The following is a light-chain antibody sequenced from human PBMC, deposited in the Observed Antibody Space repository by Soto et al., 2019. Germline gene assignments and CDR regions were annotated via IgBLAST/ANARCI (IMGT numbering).Light chain of an antibody. V-gene: IGKV1-5*03. J-gene: IGKJ1*01. CDR3: QQYNSYPWT. CDR2: KAS. Sequence: DIQMTQSPSPLSASVGDKVAITCRASQSISSWLAWYQQKPGKAPKLLIYKASTLESGVPSNFSGSGSGTEFTLSISSLQPEDFATYYCQQYNSYPWTFGQGTK. CDR1: QSISSW.